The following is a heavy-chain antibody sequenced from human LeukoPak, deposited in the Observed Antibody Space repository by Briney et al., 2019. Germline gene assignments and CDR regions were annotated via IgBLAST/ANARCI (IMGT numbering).Heavy chain of an antibody. Sequence: GGSLRLSCAASGFTFSSYAMHWVRQTPGKGLEYVSAISANGGGTYYANSVKGRFTISRDNSKNTLYLQMGSLRAEDMAVYFCARYCNGVTCYSGYDYWGQGTLVTVSS. CDR3: ARYCNGVTCYSGYDY. CDR2: ISANGGGT. J-gene: IGHJ4*02. CDR1: GFTFSSYA. D-gene: IGHD2-15*01. V-gene: IGHV3-64*01.